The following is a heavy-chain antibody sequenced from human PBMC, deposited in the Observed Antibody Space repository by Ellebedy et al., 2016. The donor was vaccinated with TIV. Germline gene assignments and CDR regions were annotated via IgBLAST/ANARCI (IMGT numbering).Heavy chain of an antibody. Sequence: SETLSLTXTVSGASVRSSTYNWAWIRQAPGKGLEWIGSFYFGSTPYYNSSLESRIAISVDTSKSQFSLRLTSVTATDTAVYYCAGQRPPYFYSYMDVWGEGTTVIVSS. J-gene: IGHJ6*03. CDR1: GASVRSSTYN. D-gene: IGHD6-6*01. V-gene: IGHV4-39*01. CDR3: AGQRPPYFYSYMDV. CDR2: FYFGSTP.